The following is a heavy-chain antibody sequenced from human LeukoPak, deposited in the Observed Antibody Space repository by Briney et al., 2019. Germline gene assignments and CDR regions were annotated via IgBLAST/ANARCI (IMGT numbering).Heavy chain of an antibody. J-gene: IGHJ3*02. D-gene: IGHD3-3*01. Sequence: QPGGPLRLSCAASGFTFSSYWMHWVRQAPGKGLVWVSRINSDGSSTSYADSVKGRFTISRDNAKNTLYLQMNSLRAEDTALYYCARARGDNDFWSGYYTPDPFDIWGQGTMVTVSS. CDR3: ARARGDNDFWSGYYTPDPFDI. CDR2: INSDGSST. V-gene: IGHV3-74*01. CDR1: GFTFSSYW.